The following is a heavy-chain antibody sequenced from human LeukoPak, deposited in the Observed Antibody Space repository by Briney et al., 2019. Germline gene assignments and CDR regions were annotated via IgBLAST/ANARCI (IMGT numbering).Heavy chain of an antibody. CDR1: GFTFSSYA. Sequence: GGSLRLSCAASGFTFSSYAMSWVRQAPGKGLEWVSAIIGSGSSTYYADSVKGRFTISRDNSKNTLYLQMNSLRAEDTAVYYCARPRSGWWDFDYWGQGTLVTVSS. D-gene: IGHD6-19*01. CDR2: IIGSGSST. J-gene: IGHJ4*02. V-gene: IGHV3-23*01. CDR3: ARPRSGWWDFDY.